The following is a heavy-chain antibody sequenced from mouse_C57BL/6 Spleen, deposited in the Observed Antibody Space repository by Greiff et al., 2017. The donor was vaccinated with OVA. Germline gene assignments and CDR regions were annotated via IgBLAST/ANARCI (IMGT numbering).Heavy chain of an antibody. D-gene: IGHD4-1*01. CDR1: GYTFTDYY. CDR2: INPNNGGT. Sequence: EVQLQQSGPELVKPGASVKISCKASGYTFTDYYMNWVKQSHGKSLEWIGDINPNNGGTSYNQKFKGKATLTVDKSSSTAYMELRSLTSEDSAVYYCALGHYFDYWGQGTTLTVSS. CDR3: ALGHYFDY. J-gene: IGHJ2*01. V-gene: IGHV1-26*01.